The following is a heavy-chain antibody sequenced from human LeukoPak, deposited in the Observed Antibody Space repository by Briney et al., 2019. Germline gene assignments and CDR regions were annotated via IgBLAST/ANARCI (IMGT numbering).Heavy chain of an antibody. CDR3: ARDGYDILTGYSKRAFDY. V-gene: IGHV4-59*01. J-gene: IGHJ4*02. CDR2: IYYSGST. Sequence: PSETLSLTCTVSGGSISSYYWSWIRQPPGKGLEWIGYIYYSGSTNYNPSLKSRVTISVDTSKNQFSLKLSSVTAADTAVYYCARDGYDILTGYSKRAFDYWGQGTLVTVSS. CDR1: GGSISSYY. D-gene: IGHD3-9*01.